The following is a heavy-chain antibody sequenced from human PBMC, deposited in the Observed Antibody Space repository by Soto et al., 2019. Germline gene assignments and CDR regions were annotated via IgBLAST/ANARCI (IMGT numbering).Heavy chain of an antibody. V-gene: IGHV3-21*06. Sequence: GGSLRLSCAASGFTFTRCIMNWVRQSPGKGLEWVSSISSTTNYIYYGDSMKGRFTISRDNAKNSLYLEMNSLRAEDTAVYYCARESEDLTSNFDYWGQGTLVTVSS. J-gene: IGHJ4*02. CDR3: ARESEDLTSNFDY. CDR1: GFTFTRCI. CDR2: ISSTTNYI.